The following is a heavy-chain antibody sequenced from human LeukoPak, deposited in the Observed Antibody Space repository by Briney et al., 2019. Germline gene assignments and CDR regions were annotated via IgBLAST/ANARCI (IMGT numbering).Heavy chain of an antibody. D-gene: IGHD1-26*01. CDR3: ARFPSNSGSYYRQH. V-gene: IGHV4-39*01. Sequence: PSETLSLTCTVSGGSISSSSYYWGWIRQPPGKGLEWIGSIYYSGSTYYNPSLKSRVTISVDTSKNQFSLKLSSVTAADTAVYYCARFPSNSGSYYRQHWGQGTLVTVSS. CDR2: IYYSGST. CDR1: GGSISSSSYY. J-gene: IGHJ1*01.